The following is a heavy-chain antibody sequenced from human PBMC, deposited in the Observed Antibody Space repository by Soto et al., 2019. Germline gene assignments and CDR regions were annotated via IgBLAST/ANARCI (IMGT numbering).Heavy chain of an antibody. CDR1: GFTFSSYA. Sequence: GGSLRLACAASGFTFSSYAMSWVRQAPGKGLEWVSAISGSGGSTYYADSVKGRFTISRDNSKNTLYLQMNSLRAEDTAVYYCAKVDYGVPHRGYFDYWGQGTLVTVSS. V-gene: IGHV3-23*01. CDR3: AKVDYGVPHRGYFDY. J-gene: IGHJ4*02. CDR2: ISGSGGST. D-gene: IGHD4-17*01.